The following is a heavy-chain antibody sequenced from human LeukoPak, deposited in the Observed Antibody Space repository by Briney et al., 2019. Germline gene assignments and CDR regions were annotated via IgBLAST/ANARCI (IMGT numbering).Heavy chain of an antibody. Sequence: ASVKVSCKASGYTFTGYYMHWVRQAPGQGLEWMGWINPNSGGTDYAQRFQGRVTMTTDMSITTAYMELNSLRSGDTAVYYCATGGGSSGYPDYWGQGTLVTVSS. CDR2: INPNSGGT. J-gene: IGHJ4*02. D-gene: IGHD3-22*01. V-gene: IGHV1-2*02. CDR1: GYTFTGYY. CDR3: ATGGGSSGYPDY.